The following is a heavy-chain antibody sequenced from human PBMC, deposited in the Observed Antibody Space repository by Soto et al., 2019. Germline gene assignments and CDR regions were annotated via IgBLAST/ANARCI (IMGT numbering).Heavy chain of an antibody. Sequence: GESLKISCKGSGYSFAGYWITWVRQKPGKGLEWMGRIDPSDSQTYYSPSFRGHVTSSVTKSITTVFLQWSSLRASDTAMYYCARQIYDSDTGPNFQYYFDSWGQGTPVTVSS. V-gene: IGHV5-10-1*01. CDR3: ARQIYDSDTGPNFQYYFDS. D-gene: IGHD3-22*01. CDR1: GYSFAGYW. CDR2: IDPSDSQT. J-gene: IGHJ4*02.